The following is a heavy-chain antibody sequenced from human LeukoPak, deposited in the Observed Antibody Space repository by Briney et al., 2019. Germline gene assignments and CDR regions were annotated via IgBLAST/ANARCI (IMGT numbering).Heavy chain of an antibody. CDR1: GFSFSYYA. Sequence: GRSLRLSCAASGFSFSYYAMHWVRQAPGKGLEWVAVISNNGPNKYYADSVKGRFTISRDNSKNTLYLQMNSLRAEDTAVYYCARDPGGYDSSGYYRTDYFDYWGQGTLVTVSS. CDR2: ISNNGPNK. V-gene: IGHV3-30*07. D-gene: IGHD3-22*01. CDR3: ARDPGGYDSSGYYRTDYFDY. J-gene: IGHJ4*02.